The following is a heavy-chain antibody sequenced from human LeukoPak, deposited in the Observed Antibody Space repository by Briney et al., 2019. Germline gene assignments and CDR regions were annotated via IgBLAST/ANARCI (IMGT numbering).Heavy chain of an antibody. CDR2: IIPIFGTA. J-gene: IGHJ4*02. D-gene: IGHD6-19*01. V-gene: IGHV1-69*06. CDR3: ALLYSSGGTGPDDY. Sequence: SVKVSCKASGGTFSGYAISWVRQAPGQGLEWMGGIIPIFGTANYAQKFQGRVTITADKSTSTAYMELSSLRSEDTAVYYCALLYSSGGTGPDDYWGQGTLVTVSS. CDR1: GGTFSGYA.